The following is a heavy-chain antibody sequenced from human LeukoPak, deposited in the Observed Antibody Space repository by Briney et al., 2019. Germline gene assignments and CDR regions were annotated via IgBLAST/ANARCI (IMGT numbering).Heavy chain of an antibody. CDR3: ASPTGSIGYCSSTSCYK. J-gene: IGHJ4*02. CDR2: ISSSGSTI. D-gene: IGHD2-2*02. CDR1: GFTFSDYY. V-gene: IGHV3-11*01. Sequence: KAGGSLRLSCAASGFTFSDYYMSWIRQAPGKGLEWVSYISSSGSTIYYADSVKGRFTISRDNAKNSLYLQTNSLRAEDTAVYYCASPTGSIGYCSSTSCYKWGQGTLVTVSS.